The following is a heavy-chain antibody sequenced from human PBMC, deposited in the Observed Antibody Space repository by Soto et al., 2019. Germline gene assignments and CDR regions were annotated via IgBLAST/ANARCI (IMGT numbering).Heavy chain of an antibody. CDR1: GFTFSSYA. CDR3: VKDEYWESHFYYFMDL. CDR2: ISHDGSIT. J-gene: IGHJ6*03. D-gene: IGHD3-16*01. Sequence: QVQLVESGGGVVEPGRSLRLSCAASGFTFSSYAMHWVRQAPGKGLEWVAVISHDGSITYYSDSVKGRFTMSRDNSNNTLFLQMSSLRSEDTAIYYCVKDEYWESHFYYFMDLWGRGTTVTVSS. V-gene: IGHV3-30*15.